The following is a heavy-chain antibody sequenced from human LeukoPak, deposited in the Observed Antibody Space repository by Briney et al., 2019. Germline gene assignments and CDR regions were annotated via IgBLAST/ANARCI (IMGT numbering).Heavy chain of an antibody. J-gene: IGHJ3*02. CDR2: IYYSGST. CDR3: ARGVVVAAPRGFAFDI. V-gene: IGHV4-59*01. D-gene: IGHD2-15*01. Sequence: SETLSLTCTVSGGSISSYYWSWIRQPPGKGLEWIGDIYYSGSTNYNPSLKSRVTISADTSKNQFSLKLSSVTAADTAVYYCARGVVVAAPRGFAFDIWGQGTMVTVSS. CDR1: GGSISSYY.